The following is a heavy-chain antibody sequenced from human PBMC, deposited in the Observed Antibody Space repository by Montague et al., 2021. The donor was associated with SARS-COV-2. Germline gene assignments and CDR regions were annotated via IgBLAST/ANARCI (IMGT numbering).Heavy chain of an antibody. D-gene: IGHD4-17*01. CDR3: ARMTTVTYPYYYYYGMDV. CDR2: IDWDDDK. Sequence: PALVKPTQALTLTCTFSGFSLSTSGMCVSWIRQPPGKALEWLALIDWDDDKYYSTSLKTRLTISKDTSKNQVVLTMTNMDPVDTATYYCARMTTVTYPYYYYYGMDVWGQGTTVTVFS. V-gene: IGHV2-70*01. CDR1: GFSLSTSGMC. J-gene: IGHJ6*02.